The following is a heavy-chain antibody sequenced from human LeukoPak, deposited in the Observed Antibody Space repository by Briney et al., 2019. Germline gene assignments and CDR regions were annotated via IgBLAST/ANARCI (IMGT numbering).Heavy chain of an antibody. CDR2: INPNSGGT. Sequence: ASVKVSCKASGYTFTSYGISWVRQAPGQGLEWMGWINPNSGGTNYAQKFQGRVTMTRDTSISTAYMELSRLRSDDTAVYYCAREDIVATNIFDYWGQGTLVTVSS. V-gene: IGHV1-2*02. CDR1: GYTFTSYG. CDR3: AREDIVATNIFDY. D-gene: IGHD5-12*01. J-gene: IGHJ4*02.